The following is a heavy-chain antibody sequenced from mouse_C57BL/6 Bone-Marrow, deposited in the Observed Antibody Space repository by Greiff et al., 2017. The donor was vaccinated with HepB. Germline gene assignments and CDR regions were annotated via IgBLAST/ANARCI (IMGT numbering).Heavy chain of an antibody. CDR1: GFSLTSYG. V-gene: IGHV2-6*01. D-gene: IGHD3-1*01. CDR2: IWGVGST. Sequence: VKVVESGPGLVAPSQSLSITCTVSGFSLTSYGVDWVRQSPGKGLEWLGVIWGVGSTNYNSALKSRLSISKDNSKSQVFLKMNSLQTDDTAMYYCATTLGYAMDYWGQGTSVTVSS. CDR3: ATTLGYAMDY. J-gene: IGHJ4*01.